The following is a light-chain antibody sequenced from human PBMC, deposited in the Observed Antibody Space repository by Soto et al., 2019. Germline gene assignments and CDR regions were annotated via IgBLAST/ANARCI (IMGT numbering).Light chain of an antibody. J-gene: IGLJ2*01. V-gene: IGLV2-11*01. CDR1: SSDVGSYDY. CDR3: CSYAGSYTWV. CDR2: NVN. Sequence: QSALTQPRSVSGSPGQSVTISCTATSSDVGSYDYVSWYQQHPGKAPKLMMYNVNERPSGVPDRFSGSKSGNTASLTISGLPSEDEADYYCCSYAGSYTWVFGGGTKLTVL.